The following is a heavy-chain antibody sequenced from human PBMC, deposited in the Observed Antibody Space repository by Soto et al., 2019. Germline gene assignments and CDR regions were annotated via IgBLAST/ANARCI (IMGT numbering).Heavy chain of an antibody. CDR3: ATLPEGPWINYYYGMDV. CDR2: IIPIFGTA. D-gene: IGHD5-12*01. CDR1: GGTFSRYA. Sequence: QVQLVQSGAEVKNPGSSVKVSCKASGGTFSRYAISWVRQAPGQGLEWMGGIIPIFGTANYAQKFQGRVTITADESTSTAYMELSSLRSEDTAVYYCATLPEGPWINYYYGMDVWGQGTTVTVSS. J-gene: IGHJ6*02. V-gene: IGHV1-69*01.